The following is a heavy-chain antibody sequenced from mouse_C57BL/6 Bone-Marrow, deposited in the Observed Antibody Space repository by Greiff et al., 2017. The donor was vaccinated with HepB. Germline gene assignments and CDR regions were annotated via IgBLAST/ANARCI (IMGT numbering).Heavy chain of an antibody. CDR1: GYTFTSYD. V-gene: IGHV1-85*01. D-gene: IGHD2-4*01. CDR2: IYPRDGST. Sequence: VQLQESGPELVKPGASVKLSCKASGYTFTSYDINWVKQRPGQGLGWIGWIYPRDGSTKYNEKFKGKATLTVDTSSSTAYMELHSLTSEDSAVYFCARSGIYYDYDCAYWGQGTLVTVSA. CDR3: ARSGIYYDYDCAY. J-gene: IGHJ3*01.